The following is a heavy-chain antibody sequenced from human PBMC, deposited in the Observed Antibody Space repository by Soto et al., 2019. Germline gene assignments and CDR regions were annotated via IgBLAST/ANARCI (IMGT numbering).Heavy chain of an antibody. J-gene: IGHJ5*02. Sequence: EASVKVSCKASGYTFTSYGISWVRQAPGQGLEWMGWISAYNGNTNYAQKLQGRVTMTTDTSTSTAYMELRSLRSDDTAVYYCARDFWSGYYLEYWFDPWGQGTLVTVSS. CDR2: ISAYNGNT. CDR1: GYTFTSYG. V-gene: IGHV1-18*01. CDR3: ARDFWSGYYLEYWFDP. D-gene: IGHD3-3*01.